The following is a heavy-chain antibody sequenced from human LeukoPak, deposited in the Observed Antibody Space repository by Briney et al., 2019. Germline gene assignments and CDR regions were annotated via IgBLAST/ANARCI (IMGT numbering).Heavy chain of an antibody. CDR1: GDTFSSYA. CDR2: IIPILGTA. Sequence: GASVKVSCKASGDTFSSYAISWVRQAPGQGLEWMGGIIPILGTANYAQKFQDRVTITADKSTSTAYMELSSLRSEDTAVYYCARVVGLTGYSSSWYSGYYYYMDVWGKGTTVTVSS. D-gene: IGHD6-13*01. V-gene: IGHV1-69*10. CDR3: ARVVGLTGYSSSWYSGYYYYMDV. J-gene: IGHJ6*03.